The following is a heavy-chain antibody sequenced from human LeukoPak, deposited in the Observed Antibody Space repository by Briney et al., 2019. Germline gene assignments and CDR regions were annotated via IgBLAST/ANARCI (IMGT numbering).Heavy chain of an antibody. CDR2: ISSSSSYI. V-gene: IGHV3-21*01. J-gene: IGHJ4*02. CDR1: GFTFSSYS. Sequence: PGGSLRLSRAASGFTFSSYSMNWVRQAPGKGLEWVLSISSSSSYIYYADSVKGRFTISRDNAKNSLYLQMNSLRAEDTAVYYCARDIGSGAPTDTYYFDYWGQGTLVIVSS. D-gene: IGHD3-3*01. CDR3: ARDIGSGAPTDTYYFDY.